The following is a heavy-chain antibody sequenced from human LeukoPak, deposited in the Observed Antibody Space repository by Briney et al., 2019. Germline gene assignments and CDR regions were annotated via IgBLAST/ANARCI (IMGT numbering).Heavy chain of an antibody. D-gene: IGHD3-3*01. CDR2: IIPIFGTA. J-gene: IGHJ4*02. CDR3: ARLANYDFWSGYYNNFDY. Sequence: SVKVSCKASGGTFSSYAISWVRQAPGQGLEWMGGIIPIFGTANYAQKFQGRVTITADESTSTAYMELSSLRSEDTAVYYCARLANYDFWSGYYNNFDYWGQGTLVTVSS. V-gene: IGHV1-69*01. CDR1: GGTFSSYA.